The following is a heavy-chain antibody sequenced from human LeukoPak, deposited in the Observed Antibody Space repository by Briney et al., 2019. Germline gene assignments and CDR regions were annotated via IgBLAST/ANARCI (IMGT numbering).Heavy chain of an antibody. J-gene: IGHJ3*02. D-gene: IGHD6-19*01. CDR1: GGSFSGYY. CDR3: ARAGAVAGGKNAFDI. Sequence: SETLSLTCAVYGGSFSGYYWSWIRQPPGKGLEWIGEINHSGSTSYNPSLKSRVTISVDTSKNQFSLKLSSVTAADTAVYYCARAGAVAGGKNAFDIWGQGTMVTVSS. V-gene: IGHV4-34*01. CDR2: INHSGST.